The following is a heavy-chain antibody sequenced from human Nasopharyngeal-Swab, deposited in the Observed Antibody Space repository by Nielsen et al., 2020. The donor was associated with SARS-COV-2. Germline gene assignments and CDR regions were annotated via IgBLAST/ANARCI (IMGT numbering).Heavy chain of an antibody. V-gene: IGHV5-10-1*01. Sequence: GESLKISCKGSGYSFTSYWISWVRQMHGKGLEWMGRIDPSDSYTNYSPSFQGHVTISADKSISTAYLQWSSLKASDTAMYYCAASRGPGSYYYGSGDQSMDVWGQGTTVTVSS. D-gene: IGHD3-10*01. CDR2: IDPSDSYT. CDR3: AASRGPGSYYYGSGDQSMDV. J-gene: IGHJ6*02. CDR1: GYSFTSYW.